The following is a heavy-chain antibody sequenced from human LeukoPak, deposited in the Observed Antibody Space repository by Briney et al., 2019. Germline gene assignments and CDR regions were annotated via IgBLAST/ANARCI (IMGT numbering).Heavy chain of an antibody. D-gene: IGHD6-6*01. J-gene: IGHJ4*02. CDR1: GFTFNNYA. V-gene: IGHV3-23*01. CDR2: ISDSGHDT. Sequence: PGGSLRLSCAASGFTFNNYAMRWVRQAPGKGLEWVAAISDSGHDTYYADSVRGRFTISRDNSKNMLYLQMNSLRAEHAAIYYCAKRVPYSSSSVYFDYWGQGTLVTVSS. CDR3: AKRVPYSSSSVYFDY.